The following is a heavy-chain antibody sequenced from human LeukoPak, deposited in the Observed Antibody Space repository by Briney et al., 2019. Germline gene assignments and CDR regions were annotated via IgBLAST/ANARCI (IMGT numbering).Heavy chain of an antibody. J-gene: IGHJ4*02. CDR1: GFTVSSNY. V-gene: IGHV3-66*01. D-gene: IGHD3-22*01. CDR2: IYSGGST. CDR3: ARDSYYDSSGYWDY. Sequence: GGSLRLSCAASGFTVSSNYMSWVRQAPGKGLEWVSVIYSGGSTYYADSVKGRFTISRDNSKNTLYLQMNSLRAEDTAVYYCARDSYYDSSGYWDYWGQGTLVTVSS.